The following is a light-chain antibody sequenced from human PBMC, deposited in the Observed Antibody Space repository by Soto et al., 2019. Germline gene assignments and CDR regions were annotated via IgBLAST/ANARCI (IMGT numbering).Light chain of an antibody. J-gene: IGLJ2*01. V-gene: IGLV2-14*01. CDR3: NSYASSNSLI. Sequence: QSVLTQPASVSGSLGQSITISCTGTSSDIGGYKYVSWYQQHPGKAPKLIIYEVSYRPSGVSNRFAASKSANTASLTISGLQAEDEADYYCNSYASSNSLIFGGGTKLTVL. CDR2: EVS. CDR1: SSDIGGYKY.